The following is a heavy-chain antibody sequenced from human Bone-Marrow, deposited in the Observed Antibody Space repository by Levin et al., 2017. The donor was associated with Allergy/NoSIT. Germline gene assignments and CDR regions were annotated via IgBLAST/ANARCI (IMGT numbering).Heavy chain of an antibody. D-gene: IGHD3-16*01. Sequence: LSLTCAASGILFSSYDMNWVRQAPGKGLEWVSSISAGGNYIYYADSVKGRFTISRDNAKNSLYLQMNSLRVEDTAVYYCASWAMFYYDGSDFDYFYYGMDVWGQGTTVTVSS. V-gene: IGHV3-21*06. CDR1: GILFSSYD. CDR3: ASWAMFYYDGSDFDYFYYGMDV. J-gene: IGHJ6*02. CDR2: ISAGGNYI.